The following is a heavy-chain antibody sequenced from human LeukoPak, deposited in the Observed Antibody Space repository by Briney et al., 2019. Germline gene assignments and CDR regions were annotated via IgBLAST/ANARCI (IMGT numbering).Heavy chain of an antibody. CDR3: ARSYSDTSGYYFDY. CDR1: GASISNYN. Sequence: SETLSLTCTVSGASISNYNWNWIRQAAGKGLEWIGRIYTSGSTNYNPSLKSRATMSVDTSKNQFSLKLSAVTAADTAVYYCARSYSDTSGYYFDYWGQGTLVTVSA. V-gene: IGHV4-4*07. D-gene: IGHD3-22*01. CDR2: IYTSGST. J-gene: IGHJ4*02.